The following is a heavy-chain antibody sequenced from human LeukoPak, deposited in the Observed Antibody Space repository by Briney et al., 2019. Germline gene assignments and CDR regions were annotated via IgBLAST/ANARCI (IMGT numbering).Heavy chain of an antibody. V-gene: IGHV3-64*01. J-gene: IGHJ5*02. D-gene: IGHD2-15*01. CDR2: ISSNGRST. Sequence: GGSLRLSCAASGFTFSSYAMHWVRQAPGKGLEYVSAISSNGRSTYYANSVKGRFTISRDNSKNTLYLQMGSLRAEDMAVYYCARGPSRIPANWFDPWGQGTLVTVSS. CDR1: GFTFSSYA. CDR3: ARGPSRIPANWFDP.